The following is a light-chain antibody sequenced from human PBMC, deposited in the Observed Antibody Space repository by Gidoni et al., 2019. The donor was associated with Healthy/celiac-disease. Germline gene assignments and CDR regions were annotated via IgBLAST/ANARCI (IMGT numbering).Light chain of an antibody. Sequence: DIVLTQSPGTLSLSPGERATLSCRASQSASSSYLAWYQQKPGQAPRLLIYGASSRATGIPDRFSGSGSGTDFTRTISRLKPEDFAVYYCQQYGSSSITFGQGTRLEIK. J-gene: IGKJ5*01. CDR3: QQYGSSSIT. V-gene: IGKV3-20*01. CDR2: GAS. CDR1: QSASSSY.